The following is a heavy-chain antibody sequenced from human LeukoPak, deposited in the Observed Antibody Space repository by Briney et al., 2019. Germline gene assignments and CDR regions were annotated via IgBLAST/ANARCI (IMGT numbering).Heavy chain of an antibody. V-gene: IGHV4-59*01. CDR3: AREIAAAGTFYYYYMDV. D-gene: IGHD6-13*01. Sequence: SETLSLTCTVSGGSISSYYWSWLRQPPGKGLEWFGYIYYSGSTNYNPSLKSLVTISVDTSKNQFSLKLSSVTAADTAVYYCAREIAAAGTFYYYYMDVWGKGTTVTVSS. J-gene: IGHJ6*03. CDR2: IYYSGST. CDR1: GGSISSYY.